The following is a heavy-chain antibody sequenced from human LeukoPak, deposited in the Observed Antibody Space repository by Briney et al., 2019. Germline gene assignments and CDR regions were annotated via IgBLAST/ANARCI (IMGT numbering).Heavy chain of an antibody. J-gene: IGHJ5*02. CDR3: AREEYYYDSRGPNLRFDP. V-gene: IGHV4-59*01. CDR1: GGSISSYY. CDR2: IYYSGST. D-gene: IGHD3-22*01. Sequence: SETLSLTCTVSGGSISSYYCSWIRQPPGKGLEWIGYIYYSGSTNYNPSLKSRVTISVDTPKNQFSLKLSSVTAADTAVYYCAREEYYYDSRGPNLRFDPRGQGTLVTVSS.